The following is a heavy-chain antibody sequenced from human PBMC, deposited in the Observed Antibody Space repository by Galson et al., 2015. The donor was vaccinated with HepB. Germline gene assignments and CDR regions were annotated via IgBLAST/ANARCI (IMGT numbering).Heavy chain of an antibody. Sequence: SLRLSCAASGFSFSNYAMSWVRQGPGKGLEWVSSMSGGGGRKDYAEPAKGRVPLSRGNPNKKLYLQMNSLRAEDTAVYYCAKDFYGDYSFDYWGQGTLVTVSS. V-gene: IGHV3-23*01. J-gene: IGHJ4*02. D-gene: IGHD4-17*01. CDR2: MSGGGGRK. CDR1: GFSFSNYA. CDR3: AKDFYGDYSFDY.